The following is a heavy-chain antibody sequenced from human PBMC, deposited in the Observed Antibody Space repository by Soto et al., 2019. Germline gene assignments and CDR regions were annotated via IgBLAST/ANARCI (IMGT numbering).Heavy chain of an antibody. J-gene: IGHJ4*02. CDR2: IYYSGST. V-gene: IGHV4-30-4*01. Sequence: PSETLSLTCTVSGGSIISGDYYWSCIRQPPGKGLEWIGYIYYSGSTYYNPSLKSRVTISVDTSKNQFSLKLSSVTAADTAVYYCARLYYDSSGYYYFDYWGQGTRVTVS. CDR3: ARLYYDSSGYYYFDY. D-gene: IGHD3-22*01. CDR1: GGSIISGDYY.